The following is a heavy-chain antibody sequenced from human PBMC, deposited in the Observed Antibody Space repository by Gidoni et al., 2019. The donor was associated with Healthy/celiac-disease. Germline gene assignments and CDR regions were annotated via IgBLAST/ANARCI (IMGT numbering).Heavy chain of an antibody. J-gene: IGHJ4*02. CDR3: ARVSETVLLWFGDEGAFDY. CDR2: ISYDGSNK. V-gene: IGHV3-30*04. Sequence: QVQLVASGGGVVQPGRPLRLSCAASGFTSSSYAMHWVRQATGKGPEWVAVISYDGSNKYYADSVKGRFTISRDNSKNTLYLQMNSLRAEDTAVYYCARVSETVLLWFGDEGAFDYWGQGTLVTVSS. D-gene: IGHD3-10*01. CDR1: GFTSSSYA.